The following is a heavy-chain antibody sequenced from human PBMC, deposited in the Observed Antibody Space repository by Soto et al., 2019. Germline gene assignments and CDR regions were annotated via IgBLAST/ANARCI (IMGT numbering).Heavy chain of an antibody. Sequence: KESGPTLVKPPQTLTLTCPFSGFSLSTTGVGVGWIRQPPGKALEWLALIYWDDDKRYNPSLNSRLTNTKDTSKNQVVLAMTNVDPVDTATYYCVQSRCGGDCLQSYSSHSYYGLDVWGQGTTVTVSS. V-gene: IGHV2-5*02. D-gene: IGHD2-21*02. J-gene: IGHJ6*02. CDR3: VQSRCGGDCLQSYSSHSYYGLDV. CDR1: GFSLSTTGVG. CDR2: IYWDDDK.